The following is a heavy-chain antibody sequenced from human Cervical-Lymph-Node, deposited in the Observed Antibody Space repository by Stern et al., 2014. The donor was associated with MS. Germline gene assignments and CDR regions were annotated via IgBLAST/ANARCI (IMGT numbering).Heavy chain of an antibody. V-gene: IGHV3-21*01. D-gene: IGHD4-23*01. CDR1: GFTFSSYS. Sequence: VQLVESGGGLVKPGGSLRLSCAASGFTFSSYSMNWVRQAPGKGLAWVASIRSDGSYIYYADTLKVRFTLSRDNAKNSLYLQMNSLRAEDTAVYYCARGRGGNYRYYFDYWGQGTLVTVSS. CDR3: ARGRGGNYRYYFDY. J-gene: IGHJ4*02. CDR2: IRSDGSYI.